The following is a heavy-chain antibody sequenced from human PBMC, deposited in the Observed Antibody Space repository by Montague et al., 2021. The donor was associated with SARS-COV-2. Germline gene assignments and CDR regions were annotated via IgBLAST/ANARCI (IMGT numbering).Heavy chain of an antibody. CDR3: ATTIYDYVWGTSVEFDY. D-gene: IGHD3-16*01. CDR2: IDWDDDK. V-gene: IGHV2-70*01. J-gene: IGHJ4*02. Sequence: PALVKPTQTLTLTCTFSGFSLSTSGMCVSWIRPPPGKALEWLALIDWDDDKYYSTSLKTRLTISKDTSKNQVVLTMTNMDPVDTATYYCATTIYDYVWGTSVEFDYWGQGTLVTVSS. CDR1: GFSLSTSGMC.